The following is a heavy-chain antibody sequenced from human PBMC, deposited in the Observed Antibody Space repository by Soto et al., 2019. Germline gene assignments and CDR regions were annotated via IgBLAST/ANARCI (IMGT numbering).Heavy chain of an antibody. CDR2: INPSGGST. V-gene: IGHV1-46*01. CDR3: AREAPAFYDFLTGSLNARLYVFVI. J-gene: IGHJ3*02. Sequence: ASVKVSCKASGYTFTSYYMHWVRQAPGQGLEWMGIINPSGGSTSYAQKFQGRVTMTRDTSTSTVYMELSSLRSEDTAVYYCAREAPAFYDFLTGSLNARLYVFVIWGKGKMVSVPS. D-gene: IGHD3-9*01. CDR1: GYTFTSYY.